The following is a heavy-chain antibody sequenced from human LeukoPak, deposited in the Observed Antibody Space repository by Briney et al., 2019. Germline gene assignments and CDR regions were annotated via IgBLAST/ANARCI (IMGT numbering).Heavy chain of an antibody. V-gene: IGHV4-59*01. CDR3: AREKGGLNYDFWSGYGFDP. Sequence: SETLSLTCTVSGGSISSYYWSWIRQPPGKGLERIGYIYYSRSTNYNPSLKSRVTISVDTSKNQLSLKLSSVTAADTAVYYCAREKGGLNYDFWSGYGFDPWGQGTLVTVSS. J-gene: IGHJ5*02. D-gene: IGHD3-3*01. CDR1: GGSISSYY. CDR2: IYYSRST.